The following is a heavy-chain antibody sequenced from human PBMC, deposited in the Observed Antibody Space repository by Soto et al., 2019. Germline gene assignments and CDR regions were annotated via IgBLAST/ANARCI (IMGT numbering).Heavy chain of an antibody. J-gene: IGHJ5*01. V-gene: IGHV6-1*01. CDR2: TYYRSKWYY. Sequence: SQTLSLTCAISGDSVSSTSAAWNWIRQSPSRGLEWLGRTYYRSKWYYDYAVSVKTRINISPDTSKNQVSLQLNSVNPEDTAVYYYARGNFGSQVSVFGSCGQVPLVTVSS. CDR3: ARGNFGSQVSVFGS. D-gene: IGHD3-3*01. CDR1: GDSVSSTSAA.